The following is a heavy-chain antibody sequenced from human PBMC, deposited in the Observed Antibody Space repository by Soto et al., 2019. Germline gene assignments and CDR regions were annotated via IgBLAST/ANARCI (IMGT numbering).Heavy chain of an antibody. CDR2: ISYDGSNK. CDR3: AKSGYDYGMDV. J-gene: IGHJ6*02. Sequence: QVQLVESGGGLVKPGGSLRLSCAASGFTFSDNGMHWVRQAPGKGLEWVAVISYDGSNKYYADSVKGRFTISRNNSKNTLYLQMNSLRVEDTAVYYCAKSGYDYGMDVWGQGTTVTVSS. CDR1: GFTFSDNG. D-gene: IGHD1-26*01. V-gene: IGHV3-30*18.